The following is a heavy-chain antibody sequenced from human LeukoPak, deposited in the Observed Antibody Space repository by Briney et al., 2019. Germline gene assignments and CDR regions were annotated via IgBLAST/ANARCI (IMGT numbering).Heavy chain of an antibody. D-gene: IGHD3-22*01. Sequence: GASVKVSCKASGGTFSSYAISWVRQAPGQGLEWMGWISAYNGNTNYAQKLQGRVTMTTDTSTSTAYMELRSLRSDDTAVYYCASDSSGYRTPHHWGQGTLVTVSS. CDR3: ASDSSGYRTPHH. V-gene: IGHV1-18*01. J-gene: IGHJ5*02. CDR2: ISAYNGNT. CDR1: GGTFSSYA.